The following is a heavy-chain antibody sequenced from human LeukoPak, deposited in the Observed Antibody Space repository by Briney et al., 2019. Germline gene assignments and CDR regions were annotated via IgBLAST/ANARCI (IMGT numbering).Heavy chain of an antibody. CDR1: GYTFTSYY. CDR3: ARVEQLVAMGGLDY. D-gene: IGHD6-6*01. V-gene: IGHV1-46*01. CDR2: INPSGGST. J-gene: IGHJ4*02. Sequence: ASVKVSCKASGYTFTSYYMHWVRQAPGQGLEWMGIINPSGGSTSYAQKFQGRVTMTRDTSKNQFSLKLSSVTAADTAVYYCARVEQLVAMGGLDYWGQGTLVTVSS.